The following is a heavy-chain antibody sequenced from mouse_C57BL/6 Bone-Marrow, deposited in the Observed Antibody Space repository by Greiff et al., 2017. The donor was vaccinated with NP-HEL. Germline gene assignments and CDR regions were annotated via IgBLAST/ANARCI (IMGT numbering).Heavy chain of an antibody. V-gene: IGHV1-22*01. J-gene: IGHJ2*01. CDR3: ATPHCYGRIPFDY. Sequence: EVKLQESGPELVKPGASVKMSCKASGYTFTDYNMHWVKQSHGKSLAWIGYINPNNGGTSYNQKFKGKATLTAYKSSTTAYMELRSLTSEDSAVYYCATPHCYGRIPFDYWGQGTTLTVSS. CDR2: INPNNGGT. CDR1: GYTFTDYN. D-gene: IGHD1-1*01.